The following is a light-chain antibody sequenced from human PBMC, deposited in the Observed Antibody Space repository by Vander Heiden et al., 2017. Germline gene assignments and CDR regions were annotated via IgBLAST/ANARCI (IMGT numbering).Light chain of an antibody. J-gene: IGKJ2*01. Sequence: DSQMTQSPSSLSASVGDRVTITCRASQDISNYLNWYQQKPGKAPKLLIYDASNLETGVPSRFSGSGSGTDFTFTISSLQPEDIATYHCLQYGNHPYTFGQGTKLEIK. CDR3: LQYGNHPYT. CDR2: DAS. V-gene: IGKV1-33*01. CDR1: QDISNY.